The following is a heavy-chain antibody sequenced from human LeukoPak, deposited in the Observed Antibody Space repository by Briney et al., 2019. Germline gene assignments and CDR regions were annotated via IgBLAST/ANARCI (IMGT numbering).Heavy chain of an antibody. CDR1: GYTFTSYY. D-gene: IGHD3-22*01. CDR3: ARDAPDDSSGYYFDY. Sequence: ASVMVSCKASGYTFTSYYIHWVRQAPGQGLDWMGIINTRGGSISYAQKFQGRVTMTRDTSTSTVYMELSSLRSEDTAVYYCARDAPDDSSGYYFDYWGQGTLVTVSS. J-gene: IGHJ4*02. CDR2: INTRGGSI. V-gene: IGHV1-46*01.